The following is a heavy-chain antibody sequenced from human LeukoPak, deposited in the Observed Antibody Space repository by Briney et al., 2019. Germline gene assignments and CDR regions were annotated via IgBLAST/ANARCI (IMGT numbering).Heavy chain of an antibody. V-gene: IGHV4-59*01. CDR1: GGSISSYY. CDR3: ARVPDWVAFDI. Sequence: SETLSLTCTVSGGSISSYYWSWIRQPPGKVLEWIGYIYYSGSTNYNPSLKSRVTISVDTSKNQFSLKLSSVTAADTAVYYCARVPDWVAFDIWGQGTMVTVSS. J-gene: IGHJ3*02. CDR2: IYYSGST. D-gene: IGHD3-9*01.